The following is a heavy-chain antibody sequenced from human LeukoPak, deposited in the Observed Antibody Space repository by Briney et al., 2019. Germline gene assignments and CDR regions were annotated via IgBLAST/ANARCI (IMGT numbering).Heavy chain of an antibody. Sequence: PSETLSLTCSVSGGSISDYFWGWIRQPPGKGLEWIGHVYYIGKPTCSPSLESRVSISVDTSKNQFSLELTSVTAADTAVYYCARRFRTGGDFHHDAYDVWGQGTVVTVSS. D-gene: IGHD3-16*01. CDR1: GGSISDYF. CDR3: ARRFRTGGDFHHDAYDV. V-gene: IGHV4-59*12. CDR2: VYYIGKP. J-gene: IGHJ3*01.